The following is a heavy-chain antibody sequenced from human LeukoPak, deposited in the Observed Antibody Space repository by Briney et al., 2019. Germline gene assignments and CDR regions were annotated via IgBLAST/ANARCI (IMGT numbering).Heavy chain of an antibody. J-gene: IGHJ4*02. CDR2: ISYSGST. CDR1: GGSISSYY. V-gene: IGHV4-59*01. D-gene: IGHD5-12*01. CDR3: ARDSGYGFDY. Sequence: SETLSLTCTVSGGSISSYYWSWIRQPPGKGLEWIGYISYSGSTNYSPSLSSRVTISLDTSKNQFYLNLSSVTAAVTAVYSCARDSGYGFDYWGQGTLVTVSS.